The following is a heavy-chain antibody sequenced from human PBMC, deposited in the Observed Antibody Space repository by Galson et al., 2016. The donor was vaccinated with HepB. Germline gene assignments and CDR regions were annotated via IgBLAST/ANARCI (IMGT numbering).Heavy chain of an antibody. Sequence: SVKVSCKASGYTFSDHSINWMRQAPGQGLEWLGAIVPTFNTANYPPRVQGRVTITADHSTGTVYMELSSLRPDDTALYYCARGAEYSTGFYKMDCDFWGQGTLVTVSS. D-gene: IGHD2/OR15-2a*01. CDR3: ARGAEYSTGFYKMDCDF. V-gene: IGHV1-69*13. J-gene: IGHJ4*02. CDR1: GYTFSDHS. CDR2: IVPTFNTA.